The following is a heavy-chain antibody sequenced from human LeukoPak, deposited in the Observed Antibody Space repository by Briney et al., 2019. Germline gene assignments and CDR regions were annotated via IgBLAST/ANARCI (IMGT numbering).Heavy chain of an antibody. CDR1: GFIFRNYW. V-gene: IGHV3-7*01. J-gene: IGHJ5*02. Sequence: GGSQRLSCAAAGFIFRNYWMSWVRQAPGKGLEWVANIKEDGSEKYYVESVKGRFTISRDNAKNSLYLQMSSLRAKHTAVYYCPRGFIIRGRLDPWGPGTLVTVSS. CDR3: PRGFIIRGRLDP. D-gene: IGHD3-10*01. CDR2: IKEDGSEK.